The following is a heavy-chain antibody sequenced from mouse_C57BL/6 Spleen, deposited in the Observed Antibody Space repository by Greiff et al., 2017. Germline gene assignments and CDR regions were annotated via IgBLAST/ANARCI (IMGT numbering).Heavy chain of an antibody. Sequence: VQLQQSGPELVKPGASVKIPCKASGYTFTDYNMDWVKQSHGKSLEWIGDINPNNGGTIYNQKFKGKATLTVDKSSSTAYMELRSLTSEDTAVYYCARVLYSNHWYFDVWGTGTTVTVSS. V-gene: IGHV1-18*01. CDR3: ARVLYSNHWYFDV. J-gene: IGHJ1*03. CDR2: INPNNGGT. D-gene: IGHD2-5*01. CDR1: GYTFTDYN.